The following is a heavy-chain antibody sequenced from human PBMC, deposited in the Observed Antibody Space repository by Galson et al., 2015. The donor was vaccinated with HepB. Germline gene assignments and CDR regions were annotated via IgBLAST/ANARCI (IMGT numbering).Heavy chain of an antibody. J-gene: IGHJ3*02. CDR2: ISGYDAHT. V-gene: IGHV1-18*01. CDR3: ARDRRRLSFGEFPHVFDI. CDR1: GYTFITYG. Sequence: SVKVSCKASGYTFITYGITWVRQAPGQGLEWMGWISGYDAHTKYAQKFQGRVTMTTYPSTNTAYMELRDLRSDDTAVYYCARDRRRLSFGEFPHVFDIWGQGTLVTVSS. D-gene: IGHD3-10*01.